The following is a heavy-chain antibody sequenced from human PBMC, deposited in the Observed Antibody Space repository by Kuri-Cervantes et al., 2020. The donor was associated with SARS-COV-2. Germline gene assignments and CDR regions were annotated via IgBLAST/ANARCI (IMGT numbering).Heavy chain of an antibody. CDR1: GGSISSSSYY. CDR2: IYYSGST. D-gene: IGHD3-3*01. J-gene: IGHJ4*02. Sequence: SETLSLTYTVSGGSISSSSYYWGWIRQPPGKGLEWIGSIYYSGSTYYNPSLKSRVTISVDTSKNQFSLKLSSVTAADTAVYYCATHDFWSGSTFDYWGQGTLVTVSS. V-gene: IGHV4-39*01. CDR3: ATHDFWSGSTFDY.